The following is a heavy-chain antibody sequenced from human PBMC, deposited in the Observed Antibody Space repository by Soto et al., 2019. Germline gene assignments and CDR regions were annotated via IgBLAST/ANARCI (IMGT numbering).Heavy chain of an antibody. V-gene: IGHV3-21*01. CDR3: ARGGVVGPTAIGTPMDV. CDR1: GFTFSSYS. J-gene: IGHJ6*02. CDR2: IISNSGYI. Sequence: EVQLVESGGGLVKPGGSLTLSCAASGFTFSSYSMNWVRQAPGKGLEWVSSIISNSGYISYADSVKGRFTISRDNAKNSLYLQMTCLRAADTAAYFCARGGVVGPTAIGTPMDVLGQGTTVTVSS. D-gene: IGHD2-2*01.